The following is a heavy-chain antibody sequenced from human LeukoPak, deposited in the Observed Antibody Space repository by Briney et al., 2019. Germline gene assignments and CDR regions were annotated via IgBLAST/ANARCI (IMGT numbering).Heavy chain of an antibody. V-gene: IGHV4-31*03. CDR1: GGSISSGGYY. Sequence: SQTLSLTCTVSGGSISSGGYYWSWIRQHPGKGLEWIGYIYYSGSTYYNPSLKSRVTISVDTSKNQFSLKLSSVTAADTAVYYCARARCYDFWSGPAWYYYYGMDVWGQGTTVTVSS. CDR2: IYYSGST. D-gene: IGHD3-3*01. J-gene: IGHJ6*02. CDR3: ARARCYDFWSGPAWYYYYGMDV.